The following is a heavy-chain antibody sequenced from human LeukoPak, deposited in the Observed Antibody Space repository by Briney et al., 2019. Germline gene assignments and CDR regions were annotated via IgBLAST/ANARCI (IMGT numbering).Heavy chain of an antibody. CDR1: GGSISSSSYY. Sequence: SETLSLTCTVSGGSISSSSYYWGWIRQPPGKGLEWIGSIYYSGSTYYNPSLKSRVTISVDTSKNQFSLKLSSVTAADTAVYYCARALLTGYYSSGWFDPWGQGTLVTVSS. J-gene: IGHJ5*02. CDR3: ARALLTGYYSSGWFDP. V-gene: IGHV4-39*01. CDR2: IYYSGST. D-gene: IGHD3-9*01.